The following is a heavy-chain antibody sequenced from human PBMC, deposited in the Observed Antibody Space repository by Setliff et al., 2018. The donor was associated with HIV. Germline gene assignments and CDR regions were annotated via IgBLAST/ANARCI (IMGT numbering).Heavy chain of an antibody. CDR2: INPNSGGT. CDR3: ARGDYDSSGYHHFDY. J-gene: IGHJ4*02. V-gene: IGHV1-2*06. CDR1: GYTSTGYY. D-gene: IGHD3-22*01. Sequence: ASVKVSCKASGYTSTGYYMHWVRQAPGQGLEWMGRINPNSGGTNYAQKFQGRVTMTRDTSISTAYMELSRLRSDDTAVYYCARGDYDSSGYHHFDYWGQGTLVTVS.